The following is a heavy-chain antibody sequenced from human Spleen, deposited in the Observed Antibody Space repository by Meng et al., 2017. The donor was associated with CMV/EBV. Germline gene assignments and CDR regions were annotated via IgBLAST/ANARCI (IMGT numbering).Heavy chain of an antibody. CDR3: ARASMDCSSTSCPTPDYYYYYGMDV. Sequence: GGSLRLSCVASGFIFSNYAMHWVRQAPGKGLEWVAVISYDGSNKYYADSVEGRFTISRNNSKNTRYLQMNSLRAEDTAVYYCARASMDCSSTSCPTPDYYYYYGMDVWGQGTTVTVSS. V-gene: IGHV3-30*04. CDR2: ISYDGSNK. J-gene: IGHJ6*02. CDR1: GFIFSNYA. D-gene: IGHD2-2*01.